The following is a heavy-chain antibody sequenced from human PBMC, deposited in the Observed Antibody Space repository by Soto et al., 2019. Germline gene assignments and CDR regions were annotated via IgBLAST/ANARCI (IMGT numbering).Heavy chain of an antibody. CDR1: GFTFSNAW. CDR2: IKSKTDGRTT. D-gene: IGHD2-15*01. Sequence: GGSLRLSCAASGFTFSNAWMSWVRQAPGKGLEWVGRIKSKTDGRTTDYAAPVKGRFTISRDDSKNTLYLQMNSLKTEDTAVYYCTTDRRVVAATGLDYWGQGTLVTVSS. J-gene: IGHJ4*02. V-gene: IGHV3-15*01. CDR3: TTDRRVVAATGLDY.